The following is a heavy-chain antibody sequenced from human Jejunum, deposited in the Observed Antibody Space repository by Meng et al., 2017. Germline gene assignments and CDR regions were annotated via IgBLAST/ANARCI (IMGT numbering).Heavy chain of an antibody. CDR1: GCFINTQDW. Sequence: GQRPESGPGRGKPPGTLSLPWPVPGCFINTQDWWCWIRQPPGKGLAWIGEIYHTGSTNYNPSLKSRVTITVDKSKNQLSLRLNSVTAADTALYYCARVRDCSTVSCESGIDPWGQGTLVTVSS. V-gene: IGHV4-4*03. J-gene: IGHJ5*02. D-gene: IGHD2-15*01. CDR2: IYHTGST. CDR3: ARVRDCSTVSCESGIDP.